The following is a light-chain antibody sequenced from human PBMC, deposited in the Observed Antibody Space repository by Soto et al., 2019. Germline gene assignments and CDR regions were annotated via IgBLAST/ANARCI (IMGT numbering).Light chain of an antibody. V-gene: IGKV1-5*01. Sequence: DIQMTQSPSTLTASVGDRVTITCRASQSISSWLAWYQQKPGKAPKLLIYDASSVESGVPSRFSGSGSGTEFTLTLSSQQPDDYETYYCHQYSTFGQGTKLEIK. J-gene: IGKJ2*02. CDR3: HQYST. CDR2: DAS. CDR1: QSISSW.